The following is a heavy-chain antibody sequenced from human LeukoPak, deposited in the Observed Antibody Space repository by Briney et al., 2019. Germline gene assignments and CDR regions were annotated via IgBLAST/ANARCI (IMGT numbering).Heavy chain of an antibody. CDR3: ARMYYDFWSGFDH. J-gene: IGHJ4*02. Sequence: SETLSLTCTVSGGSISSYYWSWIRQPPGKGLEWIGYIYYSGSTNYNPSLKSRVTISVDTSKNQFSLKLSSVTAADTAVYYCARMYYDFWSGFDHWGQGTLVTVSS. V-gene: IGHV4-59*01. CDR2: IYYSGST. CDR1: GGSISSYY. D-gene: IGHD3-3*01.